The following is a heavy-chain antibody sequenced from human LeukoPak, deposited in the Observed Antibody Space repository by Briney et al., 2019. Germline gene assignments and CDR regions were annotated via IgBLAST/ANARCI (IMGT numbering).Heavy chain of an antibody. CDR2: INPNSGDT. CDR1: GHTLTDYY. V-gene: IGHV1-2*02. CDR3: AKNPYEYYFDS. D-gene: IGHD5-12*01. Sequence: ASARVSCKASGHTLTDYYIHWLRQAPGQGLEWMGWINPNSGDTNYAQKFQSRVTMTRDTSISTAYMELSRLASDDTAVYYCAKNPYEYYFDSWGQGTLVTVSS. J-gene: IGHJ4*02.